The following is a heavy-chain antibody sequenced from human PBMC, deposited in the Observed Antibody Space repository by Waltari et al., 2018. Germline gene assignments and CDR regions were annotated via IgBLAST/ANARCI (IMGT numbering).Heavy chain of an antibody. V-gene: IGHV3-21*01. D-gene: IGHD2-2*01. CDR3: ARDLIEPAAIGNYYYGMDV. J-gene: IGHJ6*02. Sequence: EVQLVESGGGLVRPGGSWRLSGLASGFSFGGFTRNGVGQAPGKGLSWVPPITTSSTYMYYVDSRKGRFTISRDDAKNSLFLQMNSLRAEDTAVYYCARDLIEPAAIGNYYYGMDVWGQGTTVTVSS. CDR2: ITTSSTYM. CDR1: GFSFGGFT.